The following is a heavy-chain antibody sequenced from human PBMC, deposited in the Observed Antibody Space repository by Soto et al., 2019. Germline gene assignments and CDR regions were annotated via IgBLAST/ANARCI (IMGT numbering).Heavy chain of an antibody. CDR3: ARDTGTYPYYFDY. J-gene: IGHJ4*02. V-gene: IGHV4-30-4*01. CDR2: IHHSGST. CDR1: GGSISSGENF. D-gene: IGHD1-26*01. Sequence: SETLSLTCTVSGGSISSGENFWNWIRQSPGKGLEWIGYIHHSGSTYYNPSLKSRLTISVDTSKNQISLKLNSVNAADTAVYYCARDTGTYPYYFDYWGQGTLVTVSS.